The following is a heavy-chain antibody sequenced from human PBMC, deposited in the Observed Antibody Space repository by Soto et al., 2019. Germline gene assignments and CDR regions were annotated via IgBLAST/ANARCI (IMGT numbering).Heavy chain of an antibody. Sequence: SETLSLTCTVSGDSISSPHYYWTWIRQPPGKGLEWVGYIYYTGNNFYNPALKSRVAMSVDPSTNQFSLKLASVIDEDTAVYFCAREPKQNYDSSLCNGGFDSWGAGTLVTVSS. CDR2: IYYTGNN. J-gene: IGHJ4*02. D-gene: IGHD3-22*01. V-gene: IGHV4-30-4*01. CDR1: GDSISSPHYY. CDR3: AREPKQNYDSSLCNGGFDS.